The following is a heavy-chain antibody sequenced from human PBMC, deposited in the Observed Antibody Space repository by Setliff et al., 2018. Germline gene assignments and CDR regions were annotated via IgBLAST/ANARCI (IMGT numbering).Heavy chain of an antibody. V-gene: IGHV4-38-2*01. CDR2: IHHSGKA. Sequence: PSETLSLTCAVSGFSISSGHYWGWIRQPPGKGLEWIVNIHHSGKAYYNPSLKGRVTMSVDTSKNHVSLKLSSVTAADTAVYYCARRFTVARGVDCFDLWGQGTQVTVSS. D-gene: IGHD3-10*01. CDR3: ARRFTVARGVDCFDL. J-gene: IGHJ4*02. CDR1: GFSISSGHY.